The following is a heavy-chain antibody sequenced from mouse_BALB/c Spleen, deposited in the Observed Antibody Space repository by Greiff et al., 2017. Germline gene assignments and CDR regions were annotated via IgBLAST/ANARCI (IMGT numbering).Heavy chain of an antibody. CDR2: IWSGGST. CDR1: GFSLTSYG. J-gene: IGHJ3*01. V-gene: IGHV2-4-1*01. D-gene: IGHD2-4*01. CDR3: ARYYDYDAWFAY. Sequence: QVQLQQSGPGLVQPSQSLSITCTVSGFSLTSYGVHWVSQSPGKGLEWLGVIWSGGSTDYNAAFISRLSISKDNSKSQVFFKMNSLQADDTAIYYCARYYDYDAWFAYWGQGTLVTVSA.